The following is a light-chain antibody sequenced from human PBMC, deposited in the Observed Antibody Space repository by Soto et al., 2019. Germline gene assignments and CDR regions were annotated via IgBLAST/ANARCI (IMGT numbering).Light chain of an antibody. CDR2: AAS. CDR3: LQHNSYPRT. Sequence: NELGWYQQKPGKAPKRLIYAASNLETGAPSRFSGSGSGTEVNLTISSLQTADFATYYCLQHNSYPRTFGQGTKVDIK. J-gene: IGKJ1*01. V-gene: IGKV1-17*01. CDR1: NE.